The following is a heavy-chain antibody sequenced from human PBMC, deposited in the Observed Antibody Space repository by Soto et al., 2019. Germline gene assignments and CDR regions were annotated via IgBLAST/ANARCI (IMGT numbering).Heavy chain of an antibody. CDR1: GGSISSYY. D-gene: IGHD2-15*01. CDR2: IYYSGST. Sequence: SETLSLTCTVSGGSISSYYWSWIRQPPGKGLEWIGEIYYSGSTNYNPSLKSRVTISVDTSKNQFSLKLSSVTAADTAVYYCARGPRSVVVVAATPKANWFDPWGQGTLVTVSS. V-gene: IGHV4-59*12. J-gene: IGHJ5*02. CDR3: ARGPRSVVVVAATPKANWFDP.